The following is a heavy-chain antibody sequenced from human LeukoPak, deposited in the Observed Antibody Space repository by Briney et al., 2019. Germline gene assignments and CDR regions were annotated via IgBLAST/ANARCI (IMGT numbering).Heavy chain of an antibody. V-gene: IGHV3-48*02. Sequence: GGSLRLSCAASGFTFSSYSMNWVRQAPGKGLEWVSYISSSSSTIYYADSVKGRFTISRDNAKNSLYLRMNSLRDEDTAVYYCARVTGGEGGYWGQGTLVTVSS. J-gene: IGHJ4*02. D-gene: IGHD3-9*01. CDR1: GFTFSSYS. CDR2: ISSSSSTI. CDR3: ARVTGGEGGY.